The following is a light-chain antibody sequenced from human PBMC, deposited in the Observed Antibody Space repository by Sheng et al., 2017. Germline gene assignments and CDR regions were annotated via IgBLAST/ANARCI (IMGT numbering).Light chain of an antibody. CDR2: LAS. V-gene: IGKV1-12*01. J-gene: IGKJ2*01. Sequence: DIQMTQSPSSVSASVGDRVTITCRASQSIFKWLAWYQQKPGKAPNLLIYLASSLQRGVPSRFSGSGSGTDFSLTSTACKPEDFATYFCQQTLTFPFTFGQGTKVEIK. CDR3: QQTLTFPFT. CDR1: QSIFKW.